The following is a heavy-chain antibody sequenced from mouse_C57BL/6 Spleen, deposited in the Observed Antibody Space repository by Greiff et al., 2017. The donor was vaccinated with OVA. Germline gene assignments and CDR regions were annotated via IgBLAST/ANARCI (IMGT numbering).Heavy chain of an antibody. CDR2: LWSGGST. J-gene: IGHJ4*01. CDR3: ARGSSYSDAMDY. CDR1: GFSLTSYG. Sequence: VQLQQSGPGLVQPSQSLSITCTVSGFSLTSYGVHWVRQSPGKGLEWLGVLWSGGSTDYNAAFLSRLSISKDYSKSQVFFKMNSLQADDTAIYYCARGSSYSDAMDYWGQGTSVTVSS. V-gene: IGHV2-2*01. D-gene: IGHD1-1*01.